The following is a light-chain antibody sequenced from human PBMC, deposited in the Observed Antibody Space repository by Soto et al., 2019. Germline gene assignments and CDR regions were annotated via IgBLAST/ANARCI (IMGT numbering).Light chain of an antibody. Sequence: QSVLTQTPSVSGAPGQKITMSCTGSSSNIGAGSDGHWYQQVPGAAPRLLIYADNNRPSGVPDRFSASKSGNSASLAITGLQGEDESNSYGQSYVTSLSGVIFGAGTKLTVL. CDR1: SSNIGAGSD. CDR2: ADN. J-gene: IGLJ2*01. V-gene: IGLV1-40*01. CDR3: QSYVTSLSGVI.